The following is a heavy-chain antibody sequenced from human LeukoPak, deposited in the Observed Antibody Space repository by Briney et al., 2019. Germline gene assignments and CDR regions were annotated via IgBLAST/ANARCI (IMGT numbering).Heavy chain of an antibody. D-gene: IGHD6-19*01. J-gene: IGHJ4*02. V-gene: IGHV4-39*01. Sequence: WIRQPPGKGLEWIGSIYYSGSTYHNPSLKSRVTISVDTSKNQFSLKLRSGTAADTAVYYCGRHGGGLAVADLFDYWGQGTLVTVSS. CDR2: IYYSGST. CDR3: GRHGGGLAVADLFDY.